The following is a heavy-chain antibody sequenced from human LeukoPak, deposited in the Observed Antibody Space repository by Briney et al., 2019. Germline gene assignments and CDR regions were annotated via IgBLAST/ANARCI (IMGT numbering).Heavy chain of an antibody. J-gene: IGHJ5*02. D-gene: IGHD3-10*01. CDR3: AKEEYYYGSGPLVGHGGWFDP. CDR1: GYTFTGYY. Sequence: ASVKVSCKASGYTFTGYYMHWVRQAPGQGLEWMGWINPNSGGTNYAQKFQGRVTMTRDTSISTAYMELSRLRSDDTAVYYCAKEEYYYGSGPLVGHGGWFDPWGQGTLVTVSS. V-gene: IGHV1-2*02. CDR2: INPNSGGT.